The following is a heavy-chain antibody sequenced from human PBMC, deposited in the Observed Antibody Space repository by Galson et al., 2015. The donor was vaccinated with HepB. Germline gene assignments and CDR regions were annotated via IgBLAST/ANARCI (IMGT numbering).Heavy chain of an antibody. CDR3: ARHELLWFGELPHPGAFDI. V-gene: IGHV3-30*04. CDR2: ISYDGSNK. J-gene: IGHJ3*02. Sequence: SLRLSCAASGFTFSSYAMHWVRQAPGKGLEWVAVISYDGSNKYYADSVKGRFTISRDNSKNTLYLQMNSLRAEDTAVYYCARHELLWFGELPHPGAFDIWGQGTMVTVSS. D-gene: IGHD3-10*01. CDR1: GFTFSSYA.